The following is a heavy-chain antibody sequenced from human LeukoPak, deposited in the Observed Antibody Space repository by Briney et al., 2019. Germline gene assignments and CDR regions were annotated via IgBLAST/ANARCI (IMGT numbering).Heavy chain of an antibody. J-gene: IGHJ4*02. D-gene: IGHD2-2*01. CDR3: IMSSHLYCSSTNCPLDY. CDR2: IKSKTDGGTT. V-gene: IGHV3-15*01. CDR1: GFTFSNAW. Sequence: PGGSLRLSCAASGFTFSNAWMSWVRQAPGKGLEWVGRIKSKTDGGTTDYAAPVKGRFTISRDDSKNTLYLQMNSLKTEDTAVYYCIMSSHLYCSSTNCPLDYWGQGTLVTVSP.